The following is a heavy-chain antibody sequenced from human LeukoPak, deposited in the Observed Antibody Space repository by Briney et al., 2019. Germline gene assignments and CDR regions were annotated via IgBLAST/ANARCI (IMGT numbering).Heavy chain of an antibody. D-gene: IGHD6-19*01. J-gene: IGHJ3*02. CDR1: GFTFSSYA. CDR2: ISYDGSNK. CDR3: AREWSIAVAGPLGRGDAFDI. Sequence: LRLSCAASGFTFSSYAMHWVRQAPGKGLEWVAVISYDGSNKYYTDSVKGRFTISRDNSKNTLYLRMNSLRAEDTAVYYCAREWSIAVAGPLGRGDAFDIWGQGTMVTVSS. V-gene: IGHV3-30*04.